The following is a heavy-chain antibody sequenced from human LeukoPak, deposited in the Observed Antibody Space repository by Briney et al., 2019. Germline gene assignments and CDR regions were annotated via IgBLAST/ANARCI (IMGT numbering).Heavy chain of an antibody. Sequence: PETLSLTCTVSGGSISSYYWSWIRQPPGKGLEWIGYIYYSGSTNYNPSLKSRVTISVDTSKNQFSLKLSSVTAADTAVYYCAGGDPIAANGGQGTLVTVSS. CDR1: GGSISSYY. V-gene: IGHV4-59*01. J-gene: IGHJ4*02. CDR2: IYYSGST. CDR3: AGGDPIAAN. D-gene: IGHD6-13*01.